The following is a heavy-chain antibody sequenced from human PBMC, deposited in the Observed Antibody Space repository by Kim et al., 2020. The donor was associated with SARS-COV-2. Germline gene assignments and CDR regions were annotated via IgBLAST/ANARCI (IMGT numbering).Heavy chain of an antibody. CDR3: AREGGYCSGGSCPFGIDI. CDR2: IYYSGST. J-gene: IGHJ3*02. V-gene: IGHV4-59*01. CDR1: GGSISSYY. Sequence: SETLSLTCTVSGGSISSYYWSWIRQPPGKGLEWIGYIYYSGSTNYNPSLKSRVTISVDTSKNQFSLKLSSVTAADTAVYYCAREGGYCSGGSCPFGIDIWGQGTMVTVSS. D-gene: IGHD2-15*01.